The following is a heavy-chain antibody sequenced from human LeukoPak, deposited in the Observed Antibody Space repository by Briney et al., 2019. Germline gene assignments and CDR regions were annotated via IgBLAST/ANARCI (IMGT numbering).Heavy chain of an antibody. CDR2: IWYDGSNK. D-gene: IGHD5-12*01. J-gene: IGHJ4*02. CDR3: AKANSGYVLVFDY. CDR1: GLTLGTNG. Sequence: GGSRRPSGPPSGLTLGTNGRHRAGQPPGKGRGWVEFIWYDGSNKYSADSVKGRFTISRDNSKNTLYLQMNSLRAEDTAVYYCAKANSGYVLVFDYWGQGTLVTVSS. V-gene: IGHV3-30*02.